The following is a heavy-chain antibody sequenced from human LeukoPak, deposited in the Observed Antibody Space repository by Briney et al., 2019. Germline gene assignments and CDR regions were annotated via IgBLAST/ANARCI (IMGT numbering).Heavy chain of an antibody. CDR3: ARVRYSGYDSTRFDP. V-gene: IGHV3-21*01. CDR2: ITSSSSYI. D-gene: IGHD5-12*01. J-gene: IGHJ5*02. Sequence: GGSLRLSCAASGFTFSSYSMNWVRQAPGKGLEWVSSITSSSSYIYYADSVKGRFTISRDNAKNSLYLQMNSLRAGDTAVYYCARVRYSGYDSTRFDPWGQGTLVTVSS. CDR1: GFTFSSYS.